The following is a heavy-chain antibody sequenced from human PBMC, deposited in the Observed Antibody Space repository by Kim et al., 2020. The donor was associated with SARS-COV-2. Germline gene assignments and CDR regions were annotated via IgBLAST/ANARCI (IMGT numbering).Heavy chain of an antibody. D-gene: IGHD6-13*01. V-gene: IGHV3-33*01. CDR3: ARASQLVPGDY. CDR1: GFTFSSYG. CDR2: IWYDGSNK. J-gene: IGHJ4*02. Sequence: GGSLRLSCAASGFTFSSYGMHWVRQAPGKGLEWVAVIWYDGSNKYYADSVNGRFTISRDNSKNTLYLQMNSLRAEDTAVYYCARASQLVPGDYWGQGTLVTVSS.